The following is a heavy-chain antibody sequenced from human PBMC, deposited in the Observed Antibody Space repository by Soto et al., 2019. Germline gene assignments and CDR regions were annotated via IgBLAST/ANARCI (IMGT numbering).Heavy chain of an antibody. CDR3: AKYYDILTGYLYYFDY. J-gene: IGHJ4*02. CDR1: GFTFSSNA. CDR2: ISGSGGST. D-gene: IGHD3-9*01. Sequence: GGSLRLSCAASGFTFSSNAMSWVRQAPGKGPECVSSISGSGGSTYYADSVKGRFTISRDNSKYTLYLQMNSLRAEDTAVYYCAKYYDILTGYLYYFDYWGQGTLVTVSS. V-gene: IGHV3-23*01.